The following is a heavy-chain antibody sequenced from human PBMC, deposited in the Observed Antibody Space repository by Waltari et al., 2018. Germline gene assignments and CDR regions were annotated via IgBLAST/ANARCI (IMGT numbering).Heavy chain of an antibody. CDR1: GFSLSTSGVG. J-gene: IGHJ4*02. D-gene: IGHD6-19*01. V-gene: IGHV2-5*01. CDR2: IYWNDDK. CDR3: GHDGFGSGWYSMDY. Sequence: QITLKESGPTLVKPTQTLTLTCTFSGFSLSTSGVGVGWIRQPPGKALEWLALIYWNDDKRYNPPLKSRLTITKTTPKNQWFLTMTNRDPVDTATYYCGHDGFGSGWYSMDYWGQGTLVTVSS.